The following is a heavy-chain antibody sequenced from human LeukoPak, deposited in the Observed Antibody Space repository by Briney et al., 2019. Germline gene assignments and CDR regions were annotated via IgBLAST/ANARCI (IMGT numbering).Heavy chain of an antibody. CDR1: GFTFDDKA. Sequence: GGSLRLSCAASGFTFDDKAMHWVRQAPGKGLEWVAGISRNSDSTDYADSVKGRFTISRDNAKNSLYLQMNSLRAEDMALYYCVKDIGSGSYRYGGYFDYWGQGTLVTVSS. V-gene: IGHV3-9*03. CDR2: ISRNSDST. CDR3: VKDIGSGSYRYGGYFDY. D-gene: IGHD1-26*01. J-gene: IGHJ4*02.